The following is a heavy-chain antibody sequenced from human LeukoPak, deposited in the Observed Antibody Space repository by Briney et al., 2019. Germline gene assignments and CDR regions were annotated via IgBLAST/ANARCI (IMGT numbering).Heavy chain of an antibody. CDR2: INTDSSDI. V-gene: IGHV3-21*05. D-gene: IGHD2-2*01. CDR1: GFTFSRYA. CDR3: ARDTFQPGLIDS. J-gene: IGHJ4*02. Sequence: GGSLRLSCAASGFTFSRYAMNWVRQAPGEGLEWVSYINTDSSDIHYADSVKGRFTISRDNARNTLYLQLSSLRAEDSAVYYCARDTFQPGLIDSWGQGTLVTVSS.